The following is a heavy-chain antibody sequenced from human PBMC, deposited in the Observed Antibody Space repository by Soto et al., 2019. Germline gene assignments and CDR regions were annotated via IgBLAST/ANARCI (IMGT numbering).Heavy chain of an antibody. D-gene: IGHD3-3*01. CDR2: LVVGSGNT. V-gene: IGHV1-58*01. Sequence: QMQVVQSGPEVKKPGTSVKVSCKTSGFMFTSSAVQWVRQARGQRLEWIGWLVVGSGNTHYAQHFQERVTLTRDMSTGTAYMELSNLRSEDTAVYYCAAVPVLRFLKWLPAYFDYWGQGTLVTVSS. J-gene: IGHJ4*02. CDR3: AAVPVLRFLKWLPAYFDY. CDR1: GFMFTSSA.